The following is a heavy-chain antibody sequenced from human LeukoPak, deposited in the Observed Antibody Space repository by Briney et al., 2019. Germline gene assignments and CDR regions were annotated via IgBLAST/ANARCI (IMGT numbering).Heavy chain of an antibody. CDR3: ASRSSSSPDYYYMDV. CDR1: GYTFTSYG. J-gene: IGHJ6*03. V-gene: IGHV1-18*01. CDR2: ISAYNGNT. Sequence: ASVKVSCKASGYTFTSYGISWVRQAPGQGLEWMGWISAYNGNTNYAQKLQGRVTITKNTSISTAYMELSSLRSEDTAVYYCASRSSSSPDYYYMDVWGKGTTVTVSS. D-gene: IGHD6-6*01.